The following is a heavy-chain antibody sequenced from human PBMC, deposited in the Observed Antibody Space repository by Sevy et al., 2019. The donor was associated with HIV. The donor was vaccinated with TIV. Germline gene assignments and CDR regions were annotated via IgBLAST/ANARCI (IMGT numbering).Heavy chain of an antibody. V-gene: IGHV4-59*01. CDR3: ARSRRGYSYGGLGDPYYYGMDV. D-gene: IGHD5-18*01. CDR2: IYYSGKT. CDR1: GGSISSYY. Sequence: SETLSLTCTVSGGSISSYYWSWIRQPPGKGLEWIGYIYYSGKTNYNPSLKSRVTISVDTSKNQFSLKLSSVTAADTAVYYWARSRRGYSYGGLGDPYYYGMDVWGQGTTVTVSS. J-gene: IGHJ6*02.